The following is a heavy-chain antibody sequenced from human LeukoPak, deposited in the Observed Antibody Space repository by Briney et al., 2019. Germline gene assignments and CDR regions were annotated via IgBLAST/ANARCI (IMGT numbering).Heavy chain of an antibody. CDR1: GFTFSSYS. J-gene: IGHJ4*02. CDR3: ARDVSRISDY. D-gene: IGHD2-15*01. CDR2: ISSGSSYI. Sequence: GGSLRLSCAASGFTFSSYSMNWVRQAPGKGLEWVSSISSGSSYIYYADSVKGRFTISRDNAENSLYLQMNSLRAEDTAVYYCARDVSRISDYWGQGTLVTVSS. V-gene: IGHV3-21*01.